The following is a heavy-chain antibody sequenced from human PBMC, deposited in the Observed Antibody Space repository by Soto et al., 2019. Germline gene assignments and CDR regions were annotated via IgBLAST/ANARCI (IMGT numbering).Heavy chain of an antibody. D-gene: IGHD3-3*01. CDR2: IYSGGST. CDR3: ARDRFFGVAHYYYYGMDV. V-gene: IGHV3-53*01. CDR1: GFTVSSNY. Sequence: HPGGSLRLSCAASGFTVSSNYMSWVRQAPGKGLEWVSVIYSGGSTYYADSVKGRFTISRDNSKNTLYLQMNSLRAEDTAVYYCARDRFFGVAHYYYYGMDVWGQGTTVTVSS. J-gene: IGHJ6*02.